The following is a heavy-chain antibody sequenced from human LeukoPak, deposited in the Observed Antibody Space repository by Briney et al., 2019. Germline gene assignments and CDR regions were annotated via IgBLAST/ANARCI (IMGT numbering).Heavy chain of an antibody. CDR1: GGSISSYY. V-gene: IGHV4-59*01. Sequence: SETLSLTCTVSGGSISSYYWSWIRQPPGKGLEWIGYIYYSGSTNYNPSLKSRVTISVDTSKNQFSLKLSSVTAEDTAVYYCAKDGQLGGSSWFTLYFDYWGQGTLVTVSS. CDR3: AKDGQLGGSSWFTLYFDY. CDR2: IYYSGST. J-gene: IGHJ4*02. D-gene: IGHD6-13*01.